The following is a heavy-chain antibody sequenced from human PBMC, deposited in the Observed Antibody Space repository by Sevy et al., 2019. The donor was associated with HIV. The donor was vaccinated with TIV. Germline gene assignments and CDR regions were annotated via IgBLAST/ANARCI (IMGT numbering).Heavy chain of an antibody. CDR3: ARDGYYYDSSGYYYDNSYYYYMDV. J-gene: IGHJ6*03. Sequence: GGSLRLSCAASGFTFSSYWMSWVRQAPGKGLEWVANIKQDGSEKYYVDSVKGRYTITRDNAKNSLYLQMNSLRAEDTAVYSCARDGYYYDSSGYYYDNSYYYYMDVWGKGTTVTVSS. V-gene: IGHV3-7*01. CDR1: GFTFSSYW. D-gene: IGHD3-22*01. CDR2: IKQDGSEK.